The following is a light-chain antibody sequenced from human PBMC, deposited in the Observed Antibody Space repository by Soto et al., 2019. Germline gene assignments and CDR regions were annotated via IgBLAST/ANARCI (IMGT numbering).Light chain of an antibody. V-gene: IGKV1-9*01. CDR3: QPLNSYST. J-gene: IGKJ5*01. CDR1: QGISSY. Sequence: DIQLTQSPSFLSASVGDRVTITCRASQGISSYLAWYQQKPGKAPKLLIYAASTLQSGVPSRFSGSGSGTDFTLTISSLQPEDFATYYCQPLNSYSTFGQGTRLEIK. CDR2: AAS.